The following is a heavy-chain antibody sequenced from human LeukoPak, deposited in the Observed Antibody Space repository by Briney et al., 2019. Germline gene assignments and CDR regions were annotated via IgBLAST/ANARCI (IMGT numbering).Heavy chain of an antibody. CDR2: IGYNGIT. CDR3: ARQNSHYYGSGLIDY. CDR1: DGSINFYF. J-gene: IGHJ4*02. Sequence: PSETLSLTCTVFDGSINFYFWCWIRQSPGKGLEWIGCIGYNGITNYNPSLESRVTISVDTPGNQFSLNLSSVTAADTAVYYCARQNSHYYGSGLIDYWGQGTLVTVSS. D-gene: IGHD3-10*01. V-gene: IGHV4-59*01.